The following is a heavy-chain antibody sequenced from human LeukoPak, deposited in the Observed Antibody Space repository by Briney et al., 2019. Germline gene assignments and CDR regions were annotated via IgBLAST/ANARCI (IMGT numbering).Heavy chain of an antibody. V-gene: IGHV4-59*01. J-gene: IGHJ6*02. Sequence: SETLSLTCTVSGGSISSYYWSWIRQPPGKGLEWIGYIYYSGSTNHNPSLNSRVTISVDTSKNQFSLKLSSVTAADTAVYYCARDSPYDSSGYYRTWYGMDVWGQGTTVTVSS. CDR1: GGSISSYY. CDR3: ARDSPYDSSGYYRTWYGMDV. CDR2: IYYSGST. D-gene: IGHD3-22*01.